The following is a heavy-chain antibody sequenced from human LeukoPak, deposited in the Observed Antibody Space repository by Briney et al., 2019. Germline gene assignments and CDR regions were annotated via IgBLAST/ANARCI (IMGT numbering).Heavy chain of an antibody. Sequence: SETLSLTCTVSGGSVSSGSYYWSWIRQPPGKGLEWIGYIYYSGSTNYNPSLKSRVTTSVDTSKNQFSLKLSSVTAADTAVYYCARDLLFGELGYWGQGTLVTVSS. V-gene: IGHV4-61*01. CDR2: IYYSGST. CDR1: GGSVSSGSYY. J-gene: IGHJ4*02. CDR3: ARDLLFGELGY. D-gene: IGHD3-16*01.